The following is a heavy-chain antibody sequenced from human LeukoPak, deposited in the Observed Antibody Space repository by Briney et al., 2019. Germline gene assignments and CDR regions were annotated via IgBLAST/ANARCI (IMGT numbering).Heavy chain of an antibody. J-gene: IGHJ4*02. D-gene: IGHD2-2*01. Sequence: GGSLRLSCTASGFRFGDYAMSWFRQAPAKGLEWVGFIRSKPRGGTTEYAASVKGRFTISRDDSKSIAYLQMNSLKTEDTGVYYCTRDLSFIGYCTSTSCLWGQGTLVTVSS. V-gene: IGHV3-49*03. CDR1: GFRFGDYA. CDR2: IRSKPRGGTT. CDR3: TRDLSFIGYCTSTSCL.